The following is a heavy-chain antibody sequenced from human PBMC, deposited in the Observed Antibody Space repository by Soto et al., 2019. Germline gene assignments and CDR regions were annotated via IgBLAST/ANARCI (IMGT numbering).Heavy chain of an antibody. D-gene: IGHD4-17*01. CDR3: ARLAVYDYGDYAVWYFDL. CDR1: GGSISSYY. J-gene: IGHJ2*01. CDR2: IYYSGST. V-gene: IGHV4-59*01. Sequence: SETLSLTCTVSGGSISSYYWSWIRQPPGKGLEWIGYIYYSGSTNYNPSLKSRVTISVDTSKNQFSLKLSSVTAADTAVYYCARLAVYDYGDYAVWYFDLWGRGTLVTVSS.